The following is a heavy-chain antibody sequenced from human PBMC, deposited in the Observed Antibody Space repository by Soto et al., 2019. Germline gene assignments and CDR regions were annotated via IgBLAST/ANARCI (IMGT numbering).Heavy chain of an antibody. CDR3: ARGRHYLGYCSGGSCYSTEHYYYYYGMDV. Sequence: PSETLSLTCAVSGGSISSGGYSWSWIRQPPGKGLEWIGYIYHSGSTYYNPSLKSRVTISVDTSKNQFSLKLSSVTAADTAVYYCARGRHYLGYCSGGSCYSTEHYYYYYGMDVWGQGTTVTVSS. CDR2: IYHSGST. J-gene: IGHJ6*02. V-gene: IGHV4-30-2*01. CDR1: GGSISSGGYS. D-gene: IGHD2-15*01.